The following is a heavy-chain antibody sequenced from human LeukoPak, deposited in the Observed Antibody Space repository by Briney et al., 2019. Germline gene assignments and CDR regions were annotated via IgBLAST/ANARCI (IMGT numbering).Heavy chain of an antibody. CDR2: INPHSGGT. Sequence: ASVKVSCKASGYTFTGYYMHWLRQAPGQGLEWMGWINPHSGGTNYAQKFQGGVTMTRDTSISTVYMELSSLRSDDTAVYYCARMTHTLGATYSHFDYWGQGTLVTVSS. CDR3: ARMTHTLGATYSHFDY. J-gene: IGHJ4*02. V-gene: IGHV1-2*02. CDR1: GYTFTGYY. D-gene: IGHD3-16*01.